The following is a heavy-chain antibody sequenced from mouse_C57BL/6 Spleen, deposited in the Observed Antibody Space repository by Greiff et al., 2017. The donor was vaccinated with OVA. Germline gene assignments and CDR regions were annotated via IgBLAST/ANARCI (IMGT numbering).Heavy chain of an antibody. V-gene: IGHV1-64*01. CDR2: IHPNSGST. Sequence: QVQLQQPGAELVKPGASVKLSCTASGYTFTSYWMHWVKQRPGQGLEWIGMIHPNSGSTNYNEKFKSKATLTVDKSSSTAYMQLSSLTSEDSAVYYCARSDRDYFDYWGQGTTLTVSS. CDR1: GYTFTSYW. J-gene: IGHJ2*01. CDR3: ARSDRDYFDY.